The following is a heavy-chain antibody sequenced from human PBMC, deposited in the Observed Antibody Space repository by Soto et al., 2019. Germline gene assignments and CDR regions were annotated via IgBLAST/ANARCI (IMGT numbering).Heavy chain of an antibody. CDR2: IYYSGST. J-gene: IGHJ6*02. Sequence: SETLSLTCTFSCGSIISSSYYWGWIRQPPGKGLEWIGSIYYSGSTYYNPSLKSRVTISVDTSKNQFSLKLSSVTAADTAVYYCARLTGREVYDFWSGYYRGGMDVWGQGTTVTVSS. V-gene: IGHV4-39*01. CDR3: ARLTGREVYDFWSGYYRGGMDV. D-gene: IGHD3-3*01. CDR1: CGSIISSSYY.